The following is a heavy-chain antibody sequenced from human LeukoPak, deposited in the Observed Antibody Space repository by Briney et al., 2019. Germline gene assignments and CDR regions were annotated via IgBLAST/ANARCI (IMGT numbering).Heavy chain of an antibody. V-gene: IGHV4-34*01. CDR1: GGSFSGYY. CDR2: INHSGST. Sequence: SETLSLPCAVYGGSFSGYYWSWFRQHPGKGLEWIGEINHSGSTNYNPSLKSRVTISVDTSKNQFSLKLSSVTAADTAVYYCARGPTVTTTKLDYWGQGTLVTVSS. D-gene: IGHD4-17*01. CDR3: ARGPTVTTTKLDY. J-gene: IGHJ4*02.